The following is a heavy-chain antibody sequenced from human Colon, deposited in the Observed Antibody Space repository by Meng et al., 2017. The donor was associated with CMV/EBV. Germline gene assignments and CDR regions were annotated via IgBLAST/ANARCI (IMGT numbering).Heavy chain of an antibody. CDR2: ISGSGGRT. CDR1: GGSISSYY. Sequence: ETLSLTCTVSGGSISSYYWSWVRQAPGKGLEWVSHISGSGGRTYHADFVEGRFTISRDNSQNTLHLQMNNLRADDTAVYYCAKTGTTSLISQGCFDSWGQGTLVTVSS. V-gene: IGHV3-23*01. J-gene: IGHJ4*02. D-gene: IGHD1-26*01. CDR3: AKTGTTSLISQGCFDS.